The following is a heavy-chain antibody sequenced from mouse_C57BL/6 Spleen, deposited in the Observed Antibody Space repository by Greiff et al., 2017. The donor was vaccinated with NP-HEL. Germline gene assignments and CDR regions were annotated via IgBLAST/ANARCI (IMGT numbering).Heavy chain of an antibody. V-gene: IGHV1-55*01. CDR2: IYPGSGST. CDR1: GYTFTSYW. D-gene: IGHD1-1*01. Sequence: VQLQQPGAELVKPGASVKMSCKASGYTFTSYWITWVKQRPGQGLEWIGDIYPGSGSTNYNEKFKSKATLTVDTSSSTAYMQLSSLTSEDSAVYDCARAPTTVVATDYWGQGTTLTVSS. J-gene: IGHJ2*01. CDR3: ARAPTTVVATDY.